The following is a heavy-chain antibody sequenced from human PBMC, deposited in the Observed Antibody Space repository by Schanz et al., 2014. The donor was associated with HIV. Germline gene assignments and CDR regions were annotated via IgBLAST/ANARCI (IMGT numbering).Heavy chain of an antibody. V-gene: IGHV3-30*18. CDR3: AKIISGSPYYYYGLDV. D-gene: IGHD1-26*01. CDR2: ISKDGSDK. CDR1: GFTFSNYA. Sequence: VQLLESGGGLVQPGGSLRLSCAASGFTFSNYAMTWVRQAPGKGLEWVAAISKDGSDKYYTDSVKGRFTISRDNSNNTLYLQMNSLRAEDTAVYYCAKIISGSPYYYYGLDVWGLGTTVTVSS. J-gene: IGHJ6*02.